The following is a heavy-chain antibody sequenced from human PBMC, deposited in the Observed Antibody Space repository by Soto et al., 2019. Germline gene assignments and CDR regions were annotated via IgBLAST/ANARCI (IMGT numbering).Heavy chain of an antibody. D-gene: IGHD6-19*01. J-gene: IGHJ4*02. CDR3: ARAGGLGAVGVDY. CDR1: GGSISSGGYS. CDR2: IYHGST. V-gene: IGHV4-30-2*01. Sequence: QLQLQESGSGVVKPSQTLSLTCAVSGGSISSGGYSWGWIRQPPGKGLEWIGYIYHGSTYYNPSLRSRVTRQVDRSKDLFSLKLRSVTAADTSVYYCARAGGLGAVGVDYWGQGTLVTVSS.